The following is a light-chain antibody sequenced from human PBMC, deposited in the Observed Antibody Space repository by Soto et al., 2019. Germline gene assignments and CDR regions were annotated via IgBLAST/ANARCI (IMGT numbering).Light chain of an antibody. CDR3: AAWDDTVDNYV. J-gene: IGLJ1*01. V-gene: IGLV1-44*01. Sequence: QSVLTQSPSTSGTPGQRVTISCSGSFSNIGSNSVSWYQHLPGTAPKLLISYNKKRPSGVPDRFSGSKSGTSASLAISGLHSEDEADYYCAAWDDTVDNYVFRTGTKVTVL. CDR2: YNK. CDR1: FSNIGSNS.